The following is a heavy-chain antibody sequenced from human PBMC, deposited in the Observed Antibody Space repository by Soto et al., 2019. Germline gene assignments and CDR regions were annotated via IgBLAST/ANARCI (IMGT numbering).Heavy chain of an antibody. V-gene: IGHV4-30-4*01. CDR3: ATGYSSGWTYWYFDL. CDR1: GGSISSGDYY. D-gene: IGHD6-19*01. J-gene: IGHJ2*01. Sequence: QVQLQESGPGLVKPSQTLSLTCTVSGGSISSGDYYWSWIRQPPGKGLEWVGYIYYSGSTYYNPSLKSRVTISVDTSKNQFSLKLSSVTAADTAVYYCATGYSSGWTYWYFDLWGRGTLVTVSS. CDR2: IYYSGST.